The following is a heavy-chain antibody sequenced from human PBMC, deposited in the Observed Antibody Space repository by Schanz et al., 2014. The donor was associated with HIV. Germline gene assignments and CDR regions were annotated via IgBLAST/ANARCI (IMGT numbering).Heavy chain of an antibody. CDR2: INIDGSST. CDR3: ARGLVT. Sequence: EVQLLESGGGLVQPGGSLRLSCVVSGFTFSNYAMTWVRQAPGKGLEWVSRINIDGSSTSYADSVKGRFTISRDNAKNTLYLQMNSLRAEDTAVYYCARGLVTWGQGALVTVSS. D-gene: IGHD2-21*02. V-gene: IGHV3-74*02. J-gene: IGHJ4*02. CDR1: GFTFSNYA.